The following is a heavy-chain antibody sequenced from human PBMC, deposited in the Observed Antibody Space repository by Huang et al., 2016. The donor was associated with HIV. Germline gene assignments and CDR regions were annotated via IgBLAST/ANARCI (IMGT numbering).Heavy chain of an antibody. CDR1: GGSISRGGYY. J-gene: IGHJ4*02. D-gene: IGHD1-1*01. CDR2: IYHTGSA. V-gene: IGHV4-30-4*08. Sequence: QVQLQESGPGLVKPSETLSLTCTVSGGSISRGGYYWSWIRQSPGRGLEGIGYIYHTGSAYLNPSRKSRSVTSIDTSNNQFSLKLNSVTVADTAVYYCASLSWHQLDLDYWGQGILVTVSS. CDR3: ASLSWHQLDLDY.